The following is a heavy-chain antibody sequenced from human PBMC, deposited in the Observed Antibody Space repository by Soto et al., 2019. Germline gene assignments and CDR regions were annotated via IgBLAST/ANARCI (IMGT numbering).Heavy chain of an antibody. J-gene: IGHJ4*02. CDR2: ISYDGSNK. Sequence: QVQLVESGGGVVQPGRSLRLSCAASGFTFSSYGMHWVRQAPGKGLEWVAVISYDGSNKYYADSVKGRFTISRDNSKNTLYLQMNSRRAEDTAVYYCAEGLVGGPYCGGDCYISFDYWGQGTLVTVSS. CDR1: GFTFSSYG. D-gene: IGHD2-21*02. CDR3: AEGLVGGPYCGGDCYISFDY. V-gene: IGHV3-30*18.